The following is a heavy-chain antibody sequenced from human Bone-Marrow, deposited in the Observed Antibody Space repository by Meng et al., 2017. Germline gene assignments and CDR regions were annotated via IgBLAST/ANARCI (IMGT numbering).Heavy chain of an antibody. V-gene: IGHV4-61*02. D-gene: IGHD5-18*01. CDR2: IYTSGST. CDR3: ARGFTLGYSYVDDAFDI. J-gene: IGHJ3*02. CDR1: GGSISSGSYY. Sequence: SETLSLTCTVSGGSISSGSYYWSWIRQPAGKGLEWIGRIYTSGSTNYNPSLKSRVTISVDTSKNQFSLKLSSVTAADTAVYYCARGFTLGYSYVDDAFDIWGQGTMVTV.